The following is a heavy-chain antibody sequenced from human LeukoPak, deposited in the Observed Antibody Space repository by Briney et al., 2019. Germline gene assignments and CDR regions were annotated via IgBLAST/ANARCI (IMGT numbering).Heavy chain of an antibody. CDR3: TTDPGYSGYDYFDY. CDR1: GFTFSNAW. CDR2: IKSKTNGGTT. J-gene: IGHJ4*02. Sequence: SGGSLRLSCAASGFTFSNAWMSWVRQAPGKGLEWVGRIKSKTNGGTTDYAAPVKGRFTISRDVSKNTLYLQMNSLKTEDTAVYYCTTDPGYSGYDYFDYWGQGTLVTVSS. V-gene: IGHV3-15*01. D-gene: IGHD5-12*01.